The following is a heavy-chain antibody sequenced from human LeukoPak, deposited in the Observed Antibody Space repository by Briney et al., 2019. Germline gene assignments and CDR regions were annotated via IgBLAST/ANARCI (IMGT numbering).Heavy chain of an antibody. CDR2: ISSSGSPI. J-gene: IGHJ4*02. D-gene: IGHD2-21*01. Sequence: PGGSLRLSCAASGFTFSDYHMSWIRQAPGKGLEWVSYISSSGSPIFYADSVKGRFTISRDNAKNSLYLQMDSLTAEDTAVYYCAKQSHYSTIDFWGQGTLVTVSS. CDR3: AKQSHYSTIDF. CDR1: GFTFSDYH. V-gene: IGHV3-11*01.